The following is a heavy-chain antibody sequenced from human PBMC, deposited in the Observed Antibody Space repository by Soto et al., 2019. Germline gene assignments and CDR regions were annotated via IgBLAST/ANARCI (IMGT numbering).Heavy chain of an antibody. D-gene: IGHD5-12*01. V-gene: IGHV1-2*02. J-gene: IGHJ4*02. Sequence: GASVKVSCKASGYTFTGYYMHWVRQAPGQGLEWMGWINPNSGGTGYAQKFQGRVTMTRDTSISTAYMELSSLRSEDTAVYYCARSYSGYDSSVARIYDYWGQGTLVTVSS. CDR3: ARSYSGYDSSVARIYDY. CDR2: INPNSGGT. CDR1: GYTFTGYY.